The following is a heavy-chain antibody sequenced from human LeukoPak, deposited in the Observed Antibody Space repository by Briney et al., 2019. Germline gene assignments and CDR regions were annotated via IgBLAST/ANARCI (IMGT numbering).Heavy chain of an antibody. CDR3: ASGRAAAGNPFDP. J-gene: IGHJ5*02. V-gene: IGHV3-23*01. D-gene: IGHD6-13*01. CDR1: GFTFSSYA. Sequence: GGSLRLSCAASGFTFSSYAMSWVRQAPGKGLEWVSAISGSGGSTYYADSVKGRFTISRDNPKNTLYLQMNSLRAEDTAVYYCASGRAAAGNPFDPWGQGTLVTVSS. CDR2: ISGSGGST.